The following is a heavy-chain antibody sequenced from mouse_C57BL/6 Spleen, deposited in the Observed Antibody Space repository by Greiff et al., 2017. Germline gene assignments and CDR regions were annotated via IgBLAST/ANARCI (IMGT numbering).Heavy chain of an antibody. V-gene: IGHV1-55*01. CDR2: IYPGSGST. Sequence: QVQLQQPGAELVKPGASVKMSCKASGYTFTSYWLTWVKQRPGQGLEWIGDIYPGSGSTNYNEKFKSKATLTVDTSSSKAYMQLSSLTSEDSAVYYCARALLRSYAMDYWGQGTSVTVSS. J-gene: IGHJ4*01. CDR1: GYTFTSYW. CDR3: ARALLRSYAMDY. D-gene: IGHD1-1*01.